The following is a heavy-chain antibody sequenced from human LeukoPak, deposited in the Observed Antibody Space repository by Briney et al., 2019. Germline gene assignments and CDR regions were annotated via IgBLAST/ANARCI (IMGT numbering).Heavy chain of an antibody. CDR3: ARDYGDYGSWYAFDI. D-gene: IGHD4-17*01. V-gene: IGHV1-2*02. J-gene: IGHJ3*02. Sequence: GASVKVSCKASGYTFTSYYMHWVRQAPGQGLEWMGWINPNSGGTNYAQKFQGRVTMTRDTSISTAYMELSRLRSDDTAVYYCARDYGDYGSWYAFDIWGQGTMVTVSS. CDR2: INPNSGGT. CDR1: GYTFTSYY.